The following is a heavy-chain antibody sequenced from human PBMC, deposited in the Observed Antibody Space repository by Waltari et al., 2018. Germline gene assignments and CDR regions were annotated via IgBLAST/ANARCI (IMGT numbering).Heavy chain of an antibody. Sequence: QVQLQQWGAGLLKPSETLSLTCAVYGGSFSGYYWSWIRQPPGKGREWIGEINQIGSPNYNQSLKSRVTISVDTSMNQFSLKLSSVTAADTAVYYRARSATMVRGVMAYYYYGMDVWGQGTTVTVSS. D-gene: IGHD3-10*01. CDR1: GGSFSGYY. CDR2: INQIGSP. J-gene: IGHJ6*02. CDR3: ARSATMVRGVMAYYYYGMDV. V-gene: IGHV4-34*01.